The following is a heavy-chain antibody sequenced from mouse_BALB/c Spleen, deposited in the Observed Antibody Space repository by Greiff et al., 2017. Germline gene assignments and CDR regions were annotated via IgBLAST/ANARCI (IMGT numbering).Heavy chain of an antibody. D-gene: IGHD2-4*01. Sequence: QVQLQQSGAELAKPGASVKMSCKASGYTFTSYWMHWVKQRPGQGLEWIGYINPSTGYTEYNQKFKDKATLTADKSSSTAYMQLSSLTSEDSAVYYCARAIYYDYVRFAYWGQGTLVTVSA. V-gene: IGHV1-7*01. CDR3: ARAIYYDYVRFAY. CDR2: INPSTGYT. CDR1: GYTFTSYW. J-gene: IGHJ3*01.